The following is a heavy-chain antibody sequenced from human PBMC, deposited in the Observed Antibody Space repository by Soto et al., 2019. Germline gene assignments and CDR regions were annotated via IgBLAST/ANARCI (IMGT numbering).Heavy chain of an antibody. CDR1: GFTFSSYR. CDR3: ARVPLRVSWYLDY. V-gene: IGHV3-33*01. J-gene: IGHJ4*02. D-gene: IGHD6-13*01. Sequence: GVSFRLLCEPSGFTFSSYRMRWVRQAPGKGLEWVAVIWYDGSNKYYADSVKGRFTISRDNSKNTLYLQMNSLRAEDTAVYYCARVPLRVSWYLDYWGQGTLVTVSS. CDR2: IWYDGSNK.